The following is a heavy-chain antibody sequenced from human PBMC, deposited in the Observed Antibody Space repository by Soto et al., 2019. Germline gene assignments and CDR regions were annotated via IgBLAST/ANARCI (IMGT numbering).Heavy chain of an antibody. D-gene: IGHD6-6*01. CDR2: IYYSGST. CDR1: GGSISSYY. J-gene: IGHJ4*02. V-gene: IGHV4-59*12. CDR3: ARADLYSSSSYYFDY. Sequence: SETLSLTCTVSGGSISSYYWSWIRQPPGKGLEWIGYIYYSGSTNYNPSLKSRVTISVDTSKNQFSLKLSSVTAADTAVYYCARADLYSSSSYYFDYWGQGTLVTVSS.